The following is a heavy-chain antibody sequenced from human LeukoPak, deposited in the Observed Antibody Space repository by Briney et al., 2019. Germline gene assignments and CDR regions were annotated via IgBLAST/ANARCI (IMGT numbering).Heavy chain of an antibody. J-gene: IGHJ4*02. CDR2: ISGSGGST. D-gene: IGHD3-10*01. Sequence: GGSLRLSCAASGFTFSNAWMSWVRQAPGKGLEWVSAISGSGGSTYYADSVKGRFTISRDNSKNTLYLQMNSLRAEDTAVYYCAKVYYGSGSYYDYWGQGTLVTVSS. CDR1: GFTFSNAW. V-gene: IGHV3-23*01. CDR3: AKVYYGSGSYYDY.